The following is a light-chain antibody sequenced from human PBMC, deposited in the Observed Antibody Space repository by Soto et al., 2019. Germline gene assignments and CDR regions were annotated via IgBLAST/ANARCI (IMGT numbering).Light chain of an antibody. V-gene: IGKV1-33*01. J-gene: IGKJ4*01. CDR3: QQYDNLHLT. Sequence: DIQMTQSPSSLSASVGDRVTITCQASKDISNYLNWYQQKPGKAPKLLIYDASNLETGVPSRFSGSGSGTDFTFTISSLQPEDTATYYCQQYDNLHLTFGGGTKVEIK. CDR2: DAS. CDR1: KDISNY.